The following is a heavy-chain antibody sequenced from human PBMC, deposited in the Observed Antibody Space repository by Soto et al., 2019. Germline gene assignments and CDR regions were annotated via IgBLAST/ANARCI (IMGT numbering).Heavy chain of an antibody. CDR1: GGTFSSYA. CDR3: ARGPPRVTANWFDP. J-gene: IGHJ5*02. V-gene: IGHV1-69*13. Sequence: SVKVSCKASGGTFSSYAISWVRQAPGRGLEWMGGIVPIFGTANYAQKFQGRVTITADESTSTAYMELSSLRSEDTAVYYCARGPPRVTANWFDPWGQGTLVTVSS. D-gene: IGHD5-18*01. CDR2: IVPIFGTA.